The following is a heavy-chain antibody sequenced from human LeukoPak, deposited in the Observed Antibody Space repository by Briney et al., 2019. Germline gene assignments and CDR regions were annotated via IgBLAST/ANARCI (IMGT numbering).Heavy chain of an antibody. CDR3: AREIKTITMVRGVYYDY. CDR1: GYIFKDYY. CDR2: INPKNGDT. D-gene: IGHD3-10*01. Sequence: ASVKVSCKASGYIFKDYYIHWRRQAPGQGLEWMGWINPKNGDTNYAQKFQGRVTMARDSSISTVYMELSSLRSEDTAVYYCAREIKTITMVRGVYYDYWGQGTLVSVSS. J-gene: IGHJ4*02. V-gene: IGHV1-2*02.